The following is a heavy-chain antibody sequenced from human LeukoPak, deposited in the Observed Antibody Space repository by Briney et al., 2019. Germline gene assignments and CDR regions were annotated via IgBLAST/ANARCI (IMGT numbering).Heavy chain of an antibody. CDR2: ISGSGGST. V-gene: IGHV3-23*01. J-gene: IGHJ4*02. D-gene: IGHD3-22*01. CDR3: AKGYHYDSSGYHDY. Sequence: HSGGSLRLSCAASGFTFSSYAMSWVRQAPGKGLEWVSAISGSGGSTYYADSVKGRFTISRDNSKNTLYLQMNSLRAEDTAVYYCAKGYHYDSSGYHDYWGQGTLVTVSP. CDR1: GFTFSSYA.